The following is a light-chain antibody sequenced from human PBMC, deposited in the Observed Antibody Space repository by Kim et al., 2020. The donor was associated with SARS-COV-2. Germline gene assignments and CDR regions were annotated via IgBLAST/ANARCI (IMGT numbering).Light chain of an antibody. CDR2: DAA. J-gene: IGKJ5*01. Sequence: GDRVTITCQASEDMSDYFNWYHQKPGEAPKVLIRDAANLESGVPSRFSRGGYGTEFSLTISSVQPEDMGTYYCQQYDAPPFTFGQGTRL. CDR1: EDMSDY. CDR3: QQYDAPPFT. V-gene: IGKV1-33*01.